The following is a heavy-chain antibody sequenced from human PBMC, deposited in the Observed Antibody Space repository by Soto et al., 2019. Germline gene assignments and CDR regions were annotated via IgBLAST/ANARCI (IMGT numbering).Heavy chain of an antibody. D-gene: IGHD3-10*01. CDR2: ISSSSSYT. Sequence: GGSLRLSCAASGFTFSDYYMSWIRQAPGKGLEWVSYISSSSSYTNYADSVKGRFTISRDNAKNSLYLQMNSLGAEDTAVYYCARDHYGPGWFDPWGQGTLVTVSS. CDR1: GFTFSDYY. CDR3: ARDHYGPGWFDP. J-gene: IGHJ5*02. V-gene: IGHV3-11*05.